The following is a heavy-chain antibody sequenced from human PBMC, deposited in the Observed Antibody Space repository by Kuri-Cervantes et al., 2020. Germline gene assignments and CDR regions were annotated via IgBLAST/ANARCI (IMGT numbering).Heavy chain of an antibody. D-gene: IGHD5-12*01. CDR3: ARDLSGYDERAVADAFDI. J-gene: IGHJ3*02. Sequence: ASVKVSCKASGYTFTGYYMHWVRQAPGQGLEWMGWINPNSGGTNCAQKFQGWVTMTRNTSISTAYMELSSLRSEDTAVYYCARDLSGYDERAVADAFDIWGQGTMVTVSS. CDR2: INPNSGGT. V-gene: IGHV1-2*04. CDR1: GYTFTGYY.